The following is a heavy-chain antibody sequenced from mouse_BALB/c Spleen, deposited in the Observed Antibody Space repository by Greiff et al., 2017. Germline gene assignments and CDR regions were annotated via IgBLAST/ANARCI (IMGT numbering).Heavy chain of an antibody. Sequence: VQLQQSGAELVKPGASVTLSCTASGFNIKDTYMHWVKQRPEQGLEWIGRIDPENGNTKYDPKFQGKATITADTSSNTAYLQLSSLTSEDTAVYYCARSIYYCGSRDFYAMDYWGQGTSVTVSS. V-gene: IGHV14-3*02. CDR1: GFNIKDTY. CDR3: ARSIYYCGSRDFYAMDY. J-gene: IGHJ4*01. D-gene: IGHD1-1*01. CDR2: IDPENGNT.